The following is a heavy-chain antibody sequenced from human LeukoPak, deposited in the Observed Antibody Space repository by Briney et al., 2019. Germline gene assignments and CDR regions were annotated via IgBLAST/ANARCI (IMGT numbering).Heavy chain of an antibody. CDR3: ARDQYDTWSRRGNFDS. Sequence: PVASVKVSCKTSGYTFTNNDINWVRQAPGKGLEWVASIKLDGSEKNYVDSVKGRFTISRDNTKNSLYLQMNSLRAEDTAVFYCARDQYDTWSRRGNFDSWGQGTLVIVSS. D-gene: IGHD3-3*01. J-gene: IGHJ4*02. CDR1: GYTFTNND. CDR2: IKLDGSEK. V-gene: IGHV3-7*03.